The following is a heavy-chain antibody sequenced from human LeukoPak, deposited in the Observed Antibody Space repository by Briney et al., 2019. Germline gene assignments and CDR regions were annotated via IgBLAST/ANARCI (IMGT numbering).Heavy chain of an antibody. Sequence: SETLSLTCTVSGGSISSSSYYWGWIRQPPGTGLEWIGSIYYSGSTYYNPSLKSRVTISVDTSKNQFSLKLSSVTAANTAVYYCARHDPPIAAAGTDAFDYWGQGTLVTVSS. J-gene: IGHJ4*02. CDR3: ARHDPPIAAAGTDAFDY. CDR1: GGSISSSSYY. CDR2: IYYSGST. D-gene: IGHD6-13*01. V-gene: IGHV4-39*01.